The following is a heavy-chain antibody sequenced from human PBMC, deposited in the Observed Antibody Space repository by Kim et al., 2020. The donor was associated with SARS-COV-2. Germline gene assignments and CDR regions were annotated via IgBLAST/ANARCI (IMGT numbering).Heavy chain of an antibody. CDR1: GGSMSDYY. J-gene: IGHJ5*02. V-gene: IGHV4-59*01. Sequence: SETLSLTCTVSGGSMSDYYWNWIRQPPGRGLEWIGYIYYNGNTNYNPSLKSRVTISIDASRSQFSLILTSVTAADTAIYYCTRTAQRGIPAVLNWFDPWG. CDR3: TRTAQRGIPAVLNWFDP. CDR2: IYYNGNT. D-gene: IGHD2-2*02.